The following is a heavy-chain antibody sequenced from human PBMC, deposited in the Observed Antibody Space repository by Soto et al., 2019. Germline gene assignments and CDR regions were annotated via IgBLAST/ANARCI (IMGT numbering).Heavy chain of an antibody. CDR2: FDPEDGET. J-gene: IGHJ3*02. CDR1: GYTLTELS. CDR3: ATQMEGGRPYYYGSGPGCAFDI. D-gene: IGHD3-10*01. Sequence: ASVKVSCKVSGYTLTELSMHWVRQAPGKGLEWMGGFDPEDGETIYAQKFQGRVTMTEDTSTDTAYMELSSLRSEDTAVYYCATQMEGGRPYYYGSGPGCAFDIWGQGTMVTVSS. V-gene: IGHV1-24*01.